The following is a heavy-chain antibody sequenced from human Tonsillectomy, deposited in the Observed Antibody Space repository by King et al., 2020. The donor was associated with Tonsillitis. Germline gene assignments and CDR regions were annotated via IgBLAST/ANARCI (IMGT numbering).Heavy chain of an antibody. Sequence: VQLVESGGGVVQPGRSLRLSCPPSGFTFSTYVMPWVRQAPGKGLEWVAGISDDGRNKFYADTVTGRFSISRDNSQSTLYLQMNTLRLNDTAVYYCVKDKGGQRRDECEYGGQGNLGTVSS. CDR2: ISDDGRNK. V-gene: IGHV3-30*18. CDR3: VKDKGGQRRDECEY. J-gene: IGHJ4*02. CDR1: GFTFSTYV. D-gene: IGHD6-25*01.